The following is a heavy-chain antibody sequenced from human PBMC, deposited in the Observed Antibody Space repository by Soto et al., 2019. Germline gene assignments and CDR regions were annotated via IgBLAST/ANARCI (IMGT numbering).Heavy chain of an antibody. Sequence: AAVELSCETCPDCVPASYIHWVRQAQRKGLEWMGWINPNTGATNYPQKFQGRVTMTSDTSISTAYMELSSLMSDDTAVYYCAGDHNPRQYCPGMAGWGNRTTVPGSS. V-gene: IGHV1-2*02. CDR3: AGDHNPRQYCPGMAG. J-gene: IGHJ6*04. D-gene: IGHD2-8*02. CDR1: PDCVPASY. CDR2: INPNTGAT.